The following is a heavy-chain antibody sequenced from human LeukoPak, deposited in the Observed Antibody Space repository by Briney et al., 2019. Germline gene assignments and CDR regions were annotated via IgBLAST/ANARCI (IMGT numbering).Heavy chain of an antibody. D-gene: IGHD3-9*01. CDR1: GFTFSSYG. J-gene: IGHJ4*02. CDR3: ARTRYFDWGIDY. CDR2: IWYDGSNK. Sequence: GRSLRLSCAASGFTFSSYGMHWVRQAPGKGLEWVAVIWYDGSNKYYADSVKGRFTISRDNSKNTLYLQMNSLRAADTAVYYCARTRYFDWGIDYWGQGILVTVSS. V-gene: IGHV3-33*01.